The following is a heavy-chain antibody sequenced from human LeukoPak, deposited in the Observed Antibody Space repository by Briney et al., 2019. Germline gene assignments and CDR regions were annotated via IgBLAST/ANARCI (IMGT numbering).Heavy chain of an antibody. D-gene: IGHD2-15*01. CDR1: GYSFTSYW. Sequence: GESLKISCKGSGYSFTSYWISWVRQMPGKGLEWMGRIDPSDSYTNYRPSFQGHVTISVDKSISTAYLQWSSLKASDTAMYYCARRLQRHFDYWGQGTLVTVSS. V-gene: IGHV5-10-1*01. CDR3: ARRLQRHFDY. J-gene: IGHJ4*02. CDR2: IDPSDSYT.